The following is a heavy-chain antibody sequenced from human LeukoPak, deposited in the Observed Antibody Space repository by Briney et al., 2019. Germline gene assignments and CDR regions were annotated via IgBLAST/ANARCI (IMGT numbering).Heavy chain of an antibody. CDR3: ARDSEAAAGLSFDY. Sequence: ASVKVSCKASGYTFAGYYMHWVRQAPGQGLEWVGWIHPKSGGTNYAQKFQGRLTMTRDTSISTTYMELSRLTSDDTAVYYCARDSEAAAGLSFDYWGQGTLITASS. V-gene: IGHV1-2*02. D-gene: IGHD6-13*01. J-gene: IGHJ4*02. CDR1: GYTFAGYY. CDR2: IHPKSGGT.